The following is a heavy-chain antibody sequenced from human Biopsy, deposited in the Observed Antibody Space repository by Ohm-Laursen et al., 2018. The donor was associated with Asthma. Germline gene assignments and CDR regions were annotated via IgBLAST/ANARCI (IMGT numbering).Heavy chain of an antibody. Sequence: SDTLSLTCTVSGDSITSGSCCWNWIRQHPGKGLEWIGYIHHSGTSYFNPSLKSRVSFSRDTSKNQFSLRLSSVTAADTAMYYCARIPRKSGSYFVDYWGQGTLVTVSS. CDR2: IHHSGTS. J-gene: IGHJ4*02. CDR1: GDSITSGSCC. D-gene: IGHD3-22*01. CDR3: ARIPRKSGSYFVDY. V-gene: IGHV4-31*03.